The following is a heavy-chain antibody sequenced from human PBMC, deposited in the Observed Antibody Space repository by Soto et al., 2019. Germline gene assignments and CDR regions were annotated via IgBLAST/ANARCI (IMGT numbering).Heavy chain of an antibody. CDR2: ISYDGSNK. Sequence: QVQLVESGGGVVQPGRSLRLSCAASGFTFNSYAMHWVRQAPGKGLEWVAVISYDGSNKYYADSVKGRFTISRDNSKNTLYLQMNSLRTEDTAVYYCARGVRNRPADVFLWFGDLPFDYWGQGTLVTVSS. V-gene: IGHV3-30*04. J-gene: IGHJ4*02. CDR1: GFTFNSYA. CDR3: ARGVRNRPADVFLWFGDLPFDY. D-gene: IGHD3-10*01.